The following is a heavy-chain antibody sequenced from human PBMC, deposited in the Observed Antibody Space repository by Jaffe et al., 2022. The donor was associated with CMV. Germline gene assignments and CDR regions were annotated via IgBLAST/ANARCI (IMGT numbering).Heavy chain of an antibody. CDR2: ISGYNGNT. V-gene: IGHV1-18*01. CDR3: ARGDLTGSYTALVD. CDR1: GHTFTSYG. D-gene: IGHD3-9*01. Sequence: QVQLVQSGAEVKKPGASVKVSCKASGHTFTSYGISWVRQAPGQGLEWMGWISGYNGNTNYAQTLQGRVTMSTDTSTSTAYMELRSLRSDDTAVYYCARGDLTGSYTALVDWGQGTLVTVSS. J-gene: IGHJ4*02.